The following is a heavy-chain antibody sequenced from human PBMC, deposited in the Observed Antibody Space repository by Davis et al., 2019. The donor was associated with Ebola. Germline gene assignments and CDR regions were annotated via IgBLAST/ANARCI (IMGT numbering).Heavy chain of an antibody. J-gene: IGHJ4*01. D-gene: IGHD5-12*01. V-gene: IGHV3-74*01. CDR3: VRDSGYYSHDY. CDR1: GFTFSHFH. CDR2: IDPNGAGT. Sequence: PGGSLRLSCPASGFTFSHFHIHWVRQTPTKGLVWVARIDPNGAGTNYADSVKGRFTISRDNAKNTLSLQMNSLRVEDTAVYYCVRDSGYYSHDYWGHGTLVTVSS.